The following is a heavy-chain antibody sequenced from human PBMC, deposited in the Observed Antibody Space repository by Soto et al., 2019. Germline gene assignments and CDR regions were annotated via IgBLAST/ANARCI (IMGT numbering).Heavy chain of an antibody. CDR3: ARDGGEWLQSGGGWLDP. CDR2: IFHSGST. D-gene: IGHD3-10*01. V-gene: IGHV4-4*02. Sequence: VQLHESGPGLVKASGTLSLTCAVSGDSISNFHWWTWLRQPPGRGLEWIGEIFHSGSTTYNPSLKSRVTISADKSTNQFSLNLTSVTAADTADYYCARDGGEWLQSGGGWLDPWGPGILVIVSS. CDR1: GDSISNFHW. J-gene: IGHJ5*02.